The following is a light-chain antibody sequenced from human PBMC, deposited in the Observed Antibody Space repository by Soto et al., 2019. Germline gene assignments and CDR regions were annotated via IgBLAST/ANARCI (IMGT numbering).Light chain of an antibody. CDR2: GAS. Sequence: EIVLTQSPGTLSLSPGERATLSCRASQSVSSSYLAWYQQKPGQAPRLLIYGASSRATGIPDRFSGSGSGTDFTLTISRLESEDFAVYYCQQYGSSPLTFGGGTKVEIQ. V-gene: IGKV3-20*01. CDR3: QQYGSSPLT. CDR1: QSVSSSY. J-gene: IGKJ4*01.